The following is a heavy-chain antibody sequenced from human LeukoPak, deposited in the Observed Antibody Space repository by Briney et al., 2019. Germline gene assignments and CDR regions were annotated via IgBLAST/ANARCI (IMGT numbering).Heavy chain of an antibody. D-gene: IGHD3-10*01. J-gene: IGHJ5*02. CDR3: ARDWGFGDSEDWFDP. V-gene: IGHV4-38-2*02. CDR1: GYSISRGYY. CDR2: VHHTGST. Sequence: TSETLSLTCNVSGYSISRGYYWGWIRQPPGKGLEWIGSVHHTGSTYYNPSLRSRVSISVDKSTNHISLEVTSVTAADTAVYYCARDWGFGDSEDWFDPWGQGTLVTVSS.